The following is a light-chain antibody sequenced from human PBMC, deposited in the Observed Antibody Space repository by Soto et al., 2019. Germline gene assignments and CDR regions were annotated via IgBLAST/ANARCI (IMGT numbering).Light chain of an antibody. CDR2: AAS. CDR3: QQSYNTPYT. V-gene: IGKV1-39*01. Sequence: DIQTTQSPSSLSASIGDRVTITCRASQSISSYLNWYQQKQGKAPNLLIYAASNLQSGVPSRFSGSGSGTDFTLTISSLQPEDFATYYCQQSYNTPYTFGQGTKLEIE. CDR1: QSISSY. J-gene: IGKJ2*01.